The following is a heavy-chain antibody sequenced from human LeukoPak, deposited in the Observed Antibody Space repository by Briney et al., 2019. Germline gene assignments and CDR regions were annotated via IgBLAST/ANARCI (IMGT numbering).Heavy chain of an antibody. V-gene: IGHV4-61*02. J-gene: IGHJ4*02. CDR3: ARVEWGVFVDY. Sequence: PSETLSLTCTVSGGSISSGSYYWSWIRQPAGKGLEWIGRIHTSGSTNYNPSLKSRVTISVDTSKNQFSLKLSSVTAADTAVYYCARVEWGVFVDYWGQGTLVTVSS. CDR2: IHTSGST. CDR1: GGSISSGSYY. D-gene: IGHD1-26*01.